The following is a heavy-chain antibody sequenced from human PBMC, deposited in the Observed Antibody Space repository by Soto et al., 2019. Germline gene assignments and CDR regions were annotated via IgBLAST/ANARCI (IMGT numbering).Heavy chain of an antibody. CDR2: IRWNSGST. Sequence: GKGPEWVSGIRWNSGSTGSAAXXKGRFTISRDNAKNSLYLQINSLRAEDTALYYCEKGTGRGRYYGMDAWGQGTTVTVSS. J-gene: IGHJ6*02. V-gene: IGHV3-9*01. D-gene: IGHD2-15*01. CDR3: EKGTGRGRYYGMDA.